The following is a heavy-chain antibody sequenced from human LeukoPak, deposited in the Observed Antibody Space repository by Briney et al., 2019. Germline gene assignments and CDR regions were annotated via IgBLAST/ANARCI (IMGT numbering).Heavy chain of an antibody. CDR3: ARGPRVVPAAYWYFDL. CDR1: GYSISSGYY. V-gene: IGHV4-38-2*02. CDR2: IYHSGST. D-gene: IGHD2-2*01. J-gene: IGHJ2*01. Sequence: SETLSLTCTVSGYSISSGYYWGWIRQPPGKGLEWIGSIYHSGSTYYNPSLKSRVTISVDTSKNQFSLKLSSVTAADTAVYYCARGPRVVPAAYWYFDLWGRGTLVTVSS.